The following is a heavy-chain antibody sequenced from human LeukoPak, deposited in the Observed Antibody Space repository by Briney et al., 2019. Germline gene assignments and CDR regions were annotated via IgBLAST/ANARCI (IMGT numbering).Heavy chain of an antibody. CDR2: ISSSSSYI. J-gene: IGHJ6*02. CDR1: GFTFSSYS. Sequence: GGSLRLSCVASGFTFSSYSMNWVRQAPGKGLEWVSSISSSSSYIYYADSVKGRFTISRDNAKNSLYLQMNSLRAEDTAVYYCARDRYDFWSGYYYYYGMDVWGQGTTVTVSS. CDR3: ARDRYDFWSGYYYYYGMDV. D-gene: IGHD3-3*01. V-gene: IGHV3-21*01.